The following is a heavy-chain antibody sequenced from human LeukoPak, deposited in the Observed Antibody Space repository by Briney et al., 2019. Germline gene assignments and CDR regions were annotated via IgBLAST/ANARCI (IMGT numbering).Heavy chain of an antibody. Sequence: GGSLRLSCAASAFTFSKAWMSWVRQAPGKGLEWVGRIKRKTDGGTTDYAAPVKGRFTISRDDSKTSLYLQMNNLKTEDTAVYYCTTDTRRVVVPKWGQGTLVTASS. CDR1: AFTFSKAW. CDR2: IKRKTDGGTT. D-gene: IGHD2-15*01. CDR3: TTDTRRVVVPK. V-gene: IGHV3-15*01. J-gene: IGHJ4*02.